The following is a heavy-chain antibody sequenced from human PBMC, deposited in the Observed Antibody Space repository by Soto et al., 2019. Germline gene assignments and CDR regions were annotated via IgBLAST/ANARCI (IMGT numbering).Heavy chain of an antibody. J-gene: IGHJ5*02. Sequence: SVKVSCKASGFTFTSSAVQWVRQARGQRLEWIGWIVVGSGNTNYAQKFQERVTITRDMSTSTAYMELSSLRSEDTAVYYCAAEHYGDYVGNNWFDPWGQGTLVTVSS. V-gene: IGHV1-58*01. D-gene: IGHD4-17*01. CDR2: IVVGSGNT. CDR1: GFTFTSSA. CDR3: AAEHYGDYVGNNWFDP.